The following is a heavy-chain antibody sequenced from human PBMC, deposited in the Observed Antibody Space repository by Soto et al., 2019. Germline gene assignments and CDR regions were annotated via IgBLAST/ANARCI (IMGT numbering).Heavy chain of an antibody. CDR2: INHSGST. D-gene: IGHD3-9*01. CDR3: ARGAGLRYFDWLLLGDWFDP. CDR1: GGSFSGYY. V-gene: IGHV4-34*01. J-gene: IGHJ5*02. Sequence: ETLSLTCAVYGGSFSGYYWSWIRQPPGKGLEWIGEINHSGSTNYNPSLKSRVTISVDTSKNQFSLKLSSVTAADTAVYYCARGAGLRYFDWLLLGDWFDPWGQGTLVTVSS.